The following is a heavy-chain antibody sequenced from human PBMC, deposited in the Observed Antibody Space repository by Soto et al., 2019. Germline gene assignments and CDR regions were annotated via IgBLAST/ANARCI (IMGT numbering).Heavy chain of an antibody. Sequence: ASVKVSCKASGYSFTSLDINWVRQTAGQGREWMGWMQPSTGRTGYAQKFQGRVTMTRDTSINTAYMELTTLTSHDTAFYYCARGVSAGVDYWGQGTLVTVSS. J-gene: IGHJ4*02. CDR2: MQPSTGRT. CDR3: ARGVSAGVDY. V-gene: IGHV1-8*01. CDR1: GYSFTSLD. D-gene: IGHD1-26*01.